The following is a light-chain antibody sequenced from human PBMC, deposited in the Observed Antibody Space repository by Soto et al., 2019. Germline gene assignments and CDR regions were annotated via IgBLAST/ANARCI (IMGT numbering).Light chain of an antibody. Sequence: DIVMTQSPDSLAVSLGERATINCKSSQSVLSSSNNKNYLAWYQQKPGQPPKLLIYWASTRESGVPDRFSGSGSGTDFSLTISSLQAEDVAADYCHQYYSTPWTFGQGTKVEIK. V-gene: IGKV4-1*01. CDR3: HQYYSTPWT. J-gene: IGKJ1*01. CDR1: QSVLSSSNNKNY. CDR2: WAS.